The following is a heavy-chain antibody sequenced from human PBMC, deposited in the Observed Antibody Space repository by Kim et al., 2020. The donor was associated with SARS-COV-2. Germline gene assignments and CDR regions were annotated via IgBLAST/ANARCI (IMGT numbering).Heavy chain of an antibody. J-gene: IGHJ6*02. Sequence: ASVKVSCKASGYTFTSYAMNWVRQAPGQGLEWMGWINTNTGNPTYAQGFTGRFVFSLDTSVSTAYLQISSLKAEDTAVYYCARGDSSGYYNYYYYGMDVWRQGTTATVSS. CDR1: GYTFTSYA. D-gene: IGHD3-22*01. V-gene: IGHV7-4-1*02. CDR3: ARGDSSGYYNYYYYGMDV. CDR2: INTNTGNP.